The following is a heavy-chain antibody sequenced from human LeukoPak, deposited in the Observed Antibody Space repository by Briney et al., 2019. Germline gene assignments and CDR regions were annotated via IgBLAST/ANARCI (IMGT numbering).Heavy chain of an antibody. CDR1: GGSISSSNW. CDR3: ARKTLTNAFDI. J-gene: IGHJ3*02. Sequence: SGTLSLTCAVSGGSISSSNWWSWVRQPPGKGLQWIGEIYHSGSTNCNPSLKSRVTISIDKSKNQFSLKLSSVTAADTAVYYCARKTLTNAFDIWGQGTMVTVSS. V-gene: IGHV4-4*02. CDR2: IYHSGST.